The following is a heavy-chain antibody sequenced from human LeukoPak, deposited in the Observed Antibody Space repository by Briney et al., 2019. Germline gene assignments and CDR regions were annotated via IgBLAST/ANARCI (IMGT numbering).Heavy chain of an antibody. CDR3: ASSLRYCSSTSCYLAWYYYYYGMDV. Sequence: ASVKVSCKASGYTFTSYDINWVRQATGQGLEWMGRMNPNSGNTGYAQKFQGRVTMTRNTSISTAYMELSSLRSEDTAVYYCASSLRYCSSTSCYLAWYYYYYGMDVWGQGTTVTVSS. CDR2: MNPNSGNT. J-gene: IGHJ6*02. D-gene: IGHD2-2*01. CDR1: GYTFTSYD. V-gene: IGHV1-8*01.